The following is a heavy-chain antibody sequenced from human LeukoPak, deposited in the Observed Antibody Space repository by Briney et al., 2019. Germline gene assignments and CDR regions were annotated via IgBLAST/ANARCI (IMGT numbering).Heavy chain of an antibody. CDR3: ARELVRGTFGY. D-gene: IGHD3-10*01. CDR1: GGTFSSYA. Sequence: ASVKVSCKASGGTFSSYAIIWVRQAPGQGLEWMGGIIPIFGTANYAQKFQGRVTITTDGSTSTAYMELSSLRSEDTAVYYCARELVRGTFGYWGQGTLVTVSS. CDR2: IIPIFGTA. J-gene: IGHJ4*02. V-gene: IGHV1-69*05.